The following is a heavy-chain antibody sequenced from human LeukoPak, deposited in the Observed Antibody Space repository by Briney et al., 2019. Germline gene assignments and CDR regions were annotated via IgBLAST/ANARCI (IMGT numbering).Heavy chain of an antibody. CDR2: IYYSRST. D-gene: IGHD3-10*01. Sequence: SETLSLTCTVSGGSISSDYWSWIRQPPGKGLEWIGSIYYSRSTYYNPSLKSRVTISVDTSKNQFSLKLSSVTAADTAVYYCARHADSGFGQLAFDYWGQGTLVTVSS. V-gene: IGHV4-39*01. CDR1: GGSISSDY. CDR3: ARHADSGFGQLAFDY. J-gene: IGHJ4*02.